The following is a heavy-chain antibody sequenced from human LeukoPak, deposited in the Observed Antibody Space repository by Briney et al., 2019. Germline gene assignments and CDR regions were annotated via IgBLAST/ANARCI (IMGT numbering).Heavy chain of an antibody. CDR3: AKEFRCSSTSCSDLDY. V-gene: IGHV3-30*02. CDR1: GFTFGSYG. CDR2: IRYDGSNK. Sequence: GGSLRLSCAASGFTFGSYGMHWVRQAPGKGLEWVAFIRYDGSNKYYADSVKGRFTISRDNSKNTLYLQMNSLRAEDTAVYYCAKEFRCSSTSCSDLDYWGQGTLVTVSS. J-gene: IGHJ4*02. D-gene: IGHD2-2*01.